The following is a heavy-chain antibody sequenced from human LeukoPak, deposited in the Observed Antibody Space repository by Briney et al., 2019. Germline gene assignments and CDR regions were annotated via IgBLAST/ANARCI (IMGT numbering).Heavy chain of an antibody. CDR1: GFTFSSYW. CDR3: ARPYLFGDGSYYYGMDV. CDR2: IKQDGCEK. V-gene: IGHV3-7*03. J-gene: IGHJ6*02. Sequence: GGSLRLSCAASGFTFSSYWMSWVRQAPGKGLEWVANIKQDGCEKYYVDSVKGRFTISRDNAKNTLYLQMNSLRAEDTAVYYCARPYLFGDGSYYYGMDVWGQGTTVTVSS. D-gene: IGHD3-10*01.